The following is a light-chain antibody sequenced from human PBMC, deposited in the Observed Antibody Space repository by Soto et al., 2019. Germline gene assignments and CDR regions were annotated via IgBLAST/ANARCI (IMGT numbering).Light chain of an antibody. J-gene: IGLJ1*01. V-gene: IGLV2-14*01. CDR1: SSDVGGYNY. CDR3: SSYTSSSGV. Sequence: QSALAQPASVSGSPGQSITISCTGTSSDVGGYNYVSWYQQHPGKAPKLMIYEVSNRPSGVSNRFSGSKSGNTASLTISGLQAEDEDDYYCSSYTSSSGVFGTGTKVTVL. CDR2: EVS.